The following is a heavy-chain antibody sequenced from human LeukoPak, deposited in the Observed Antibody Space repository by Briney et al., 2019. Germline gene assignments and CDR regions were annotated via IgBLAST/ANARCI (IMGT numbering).Heavy chain of an antibody. J-gene: IGHJ4*02. CDR3: AREIRRDGYNFDY. Sequence: SVKVSCKASGGTFSSYAISWVRQAPGQGLEWMGGIIPIFGTANYAQKFQGRVTITADESTSTAYMELSSLRSDDTAVYYCAREIRRDGYNFDYWGQGTLVTVSS. D-gene: IGHD5-24*01. V-gene: IGHV1-69*13. CDR1: GGTFSSYA. CDR2: IIPIFGTA.